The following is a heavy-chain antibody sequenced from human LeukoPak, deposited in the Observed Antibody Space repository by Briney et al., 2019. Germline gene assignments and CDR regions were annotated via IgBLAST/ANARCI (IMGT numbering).Heavy chain of an antibody. Sequence: PSETLSLTCTVSGGSISSGGYYWSWIRQHPGKGLEWIGYIYYSGSTYYNPSLKSRVTISVDTSKNQFSLKLGSVTAADTAVYYCARGQSPLDAFDIWGQGTMVTVSS. CDR2: IYYSGST. J-gene: IGHJ3*02. V-gene: IGHV4-31*03. CDR1: GGSISSGGYY. CDR3: ARGQSPLDAFDI.